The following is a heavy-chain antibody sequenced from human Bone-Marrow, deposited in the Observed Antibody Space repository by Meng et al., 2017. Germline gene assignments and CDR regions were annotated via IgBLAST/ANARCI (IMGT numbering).Heavy chain of an antibody. D-gene: IGHD2-8*01. Sequence: SCKASGGTFSSYAMSWVRQAPGKGLEWVSAISGSGGSTYYADSVKGRFTISRDNSKDTLYLQMNSLRAEDTAVYYCAKAPIVLMVYAINWFDPWGQGTLVTVSS. V-gene: IGHV3-23*01. J-gene: IGHJ5*02. CDR3: AKAPIVLMVYAINWFDP. CDR2: ISGSGGST. CDR1: GGTFSSYA.